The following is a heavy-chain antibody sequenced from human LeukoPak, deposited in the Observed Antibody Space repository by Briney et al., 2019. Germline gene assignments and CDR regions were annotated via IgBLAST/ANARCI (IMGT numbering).Heavy chain of an antibody. J-gene: IGHJ4*02. CDR1: GGSISSSSYY. CDR3: ANTMYCSSTSCLRFDY. CDR2: IYYSGST. D-gene: IGHD2-2*01. Sequence: SETPSLTCTVSGGSISSSSYYWGWIRQPPGKGLEWIGTIYYSGSTYYNPSLTSRVTISVDTSKNQFSLKVSSVTAADTAVYYCANTMYCSSTSCLRFDYWGQGTLVTVSS. V-gene: IGHV4-39*05.